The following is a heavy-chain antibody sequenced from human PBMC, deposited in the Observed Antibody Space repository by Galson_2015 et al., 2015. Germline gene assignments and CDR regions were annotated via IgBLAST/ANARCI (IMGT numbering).Heavy chain of an antibody. CDR1: GGSISRYY. CDR3: ARVLIPKRGYSYGYLFDY. CDR2: IYYSGST. J-gene: IGHJ4*02. D-gene: IGHD5-18*01. V-gene: IGHV4-59*01. Sequence: TVSGGSISRYYWSWIRQPPGKGLEWIGYIYYSGSTNYNPSLKSRVTISVDTSKNQFSLKLSSVTAADTAVYYCARVLIPKRGYSYGYLFDYWGQGTLVTVSS.